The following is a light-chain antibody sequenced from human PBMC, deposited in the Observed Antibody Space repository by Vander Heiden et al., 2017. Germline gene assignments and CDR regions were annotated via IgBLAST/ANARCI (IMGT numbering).Light chain of an antibody. Sequence: EILLTQSPGTLSLSPGERATLSCRASQSVSSSFLAWYQQKPGQAPRLLIYGASSRATSIPDRISGSGSGTEFTLTISRLEPEDFAVYYCQQYGSSPLTFGGGTKVEIK. V-gene: IGKV3-20*01. CDR2: GAS. J-gene: IGKJ4*01. CDR3: QQYGSSPLT. CDR1: QSVSSSF.